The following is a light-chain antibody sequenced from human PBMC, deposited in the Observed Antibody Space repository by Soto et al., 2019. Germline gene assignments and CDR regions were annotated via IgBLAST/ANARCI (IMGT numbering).Light chain of an antibody. Sequence: QSALTQPPSASGSPGQSVAISCTGTSSDVGGYNYVSWYQQHPGKAPKLMIYEVNKRPSGVPDRFSGSKSGNTASLTVSGLQAEYEADYYCSSYAGSRNVFGTGTKLTVL. CDR2: EVN. J-gene: IGLJ1*01. CDR3: SSYAGSRNV. CDR1: SSDVGGYNY. V-gene: IGLV2-8*01.